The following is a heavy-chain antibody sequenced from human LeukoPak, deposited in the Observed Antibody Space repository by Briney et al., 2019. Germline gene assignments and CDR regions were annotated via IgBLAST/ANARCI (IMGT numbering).Heavy chain of an antibody. CDR1: GGSLSSGDSY. V-gene: IGHV4-30-4*01. CDR2: IYYSGST. J-gene: IGHJ4*02. CDR3: ARQEIYYFDY. Sequence: SQTLSLTCTVSGGSLSSGDSYWSWLRQPPGKGLEWIGYIYYSGSTYYNPSLKSRVTISVDTSKNQFSLKLSSVTAADTAVYYCARQEIYYFDYWGQGTLVTVSS.